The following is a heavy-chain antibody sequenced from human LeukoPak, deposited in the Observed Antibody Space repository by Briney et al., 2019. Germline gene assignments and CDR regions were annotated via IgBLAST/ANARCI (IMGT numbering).Heavy chain of an antibody. Sequence: SETLSLTCTVSGGSISSYYWSWIRQPPGKGLEWIAYIYYSGSTNYNPSLKSRVTISVDTSKNQFSLKLSSVTAADTAVYYCARHSRDKDYFDYWGQGTLVTVSS. CDR1: GGSISSYY. CDR2: IYYSGST. CDR3: ARHSRDKDYFDY. V-gene: IGHV4-59*08. J-gene: IGHJ4*02.